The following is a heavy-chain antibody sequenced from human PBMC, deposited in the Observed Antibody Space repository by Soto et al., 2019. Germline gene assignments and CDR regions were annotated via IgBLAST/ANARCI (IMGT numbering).Heavy chain of an antibody. J-gene: IGHJ4*02. V-gene: IGHV3-30*04. CDR1: GFTFSSYA. CDR2: IWYDGSNK. Sequence: QVQLVESGGGVVQPGRSLRLSCAASGFTFSSYAMHWVRQAPGKGLGWVAVIWYDGSNKYYADSVKGRFTISRDNSKNTLFLQMSGLRADDTAVFYCAREGEGLDYWGQGTLVTVSS. CDR3: AREGEGLDY. D-gene: IGHD3-16*01.